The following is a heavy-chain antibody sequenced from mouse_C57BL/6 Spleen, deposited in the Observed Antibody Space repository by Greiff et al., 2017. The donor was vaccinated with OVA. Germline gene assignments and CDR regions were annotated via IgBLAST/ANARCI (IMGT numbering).Heavy chain of an antibody. D-gene: IGHD1-1*01. CDR2: IDPEDGET. V-gene: IGHV14-2*01. Sequence: EVMLVESGAELVKPGASVKLSCTASGFNIKDYYMHWVKQRTEQGLEWIGRIDPEDGETKYAPKFQGKATITADTSSNTAYLQLSSLTSEDTAVYYCARNYGSRSLAYWGQGTLVTVSA. CDR3: ARNYGSRSLAY. CDR1: GFNIKDYY. J-gene: IGHJ3*01.